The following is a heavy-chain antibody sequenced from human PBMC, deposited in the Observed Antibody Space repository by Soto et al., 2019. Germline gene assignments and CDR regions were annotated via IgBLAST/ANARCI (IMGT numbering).Heavy chain of an antibody. CDR3: AKDGALSRRWYFDL. V-gene: IGHV3-23*01. D-gene: IGHD1-1*01. CDR2: ISERGGST. Sequence: EVQLLESGGGLVQPGGSLRLSCAASGFTFSTYAMTWVRQPAGKGLEWVSSISERGGSTFYADSVRGRFTISRDNSKDKLYLQMNSLRAKDTAVYFCAKDGALSRRWYFDLWRRGTLVTVSS. J-gene: IGHJ2*01. CDR1: GFTFSTYA.